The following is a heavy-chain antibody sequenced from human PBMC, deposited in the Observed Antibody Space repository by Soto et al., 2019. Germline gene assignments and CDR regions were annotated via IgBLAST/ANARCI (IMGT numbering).Heavy chain of an antibody. CDR2: IYYSGST. J-gene: IGHJ5*02. Sequence: QVQLQESGPGLVKPSQTLSLTCTVSGGSISSGDYYWSGIRQHPGKGLEWIGYIYYSGSTYYNPSLNSRVTISVDTSKNQFSLKLSSVTAADTAVYYCARWWSGSRQGFDPWGQGTLVTVSS. V-gene: IGHV4-31*03. D-gene: IGHD3-3*01. CDR3: ARWWSGSRQGFDP. CDR1: GGSISSGDYY.